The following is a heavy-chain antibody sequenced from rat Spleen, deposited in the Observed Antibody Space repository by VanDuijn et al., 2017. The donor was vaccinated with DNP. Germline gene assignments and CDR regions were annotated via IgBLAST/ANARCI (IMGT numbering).Heavy chain of an antibody. V-gene: IGHV5S11*01. CDR2: INTGGGNA. CDR1: GFTFSNYY. CDR3: TRHFYYNSYAYAMDA. Sequence: EVQLVESGGGLVQPGRSMKLSCAASGFTFSNYYMAWVRQAPTKGLEWVASINTGGGNAYYRDSVKGRFTISRDNAKTTLYLQMDSLRSEETATYYCTRHFYYNSYAYAMDAWGQGTSVTVSS. D-gene: IGHD1-2*01. J-gene: IGHJ4*01.